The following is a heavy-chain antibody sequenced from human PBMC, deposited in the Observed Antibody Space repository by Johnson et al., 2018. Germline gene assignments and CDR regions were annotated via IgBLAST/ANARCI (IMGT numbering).Heavy chain of an antibody. J-gene: IGHJ3*02. Sequence: VQLLESGGGLVQPGGSLRLSCAASGFTFSSYAMSWVRQAPGKGLEWVSAIGGSGGSTYYADSVTGRFPISRDNSKNTLYLQMNSLRVEDTAVCYCAKLAVCGGFGPMVRGVILIPAPDDALDIWVQGTMVTVSS. CDR3: AKLAVCGGFGPMVRGVILIPAPDDALDI. CDR2: IGGSGGST. CDR1: GFTFSSYA. V-gene: IGHV3-23*01. D-gene: IGHD3-10*01.